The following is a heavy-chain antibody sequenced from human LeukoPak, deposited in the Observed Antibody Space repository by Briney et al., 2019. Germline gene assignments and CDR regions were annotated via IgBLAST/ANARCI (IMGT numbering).Heavy chain of an antibody. V-gene: IGHV3-48*03. D-gene: IGHD3-22*01. CDR2: ISVCAATI. J-gene: IGHJ6*02. Sequence: GGPLRLSCAPCGHHLGQYEVIGVRQARGEGREGIGHISVCAATIFYGHSVEGRFTISRDYAKNSLFVQMNSLRGGDAAIYYFAKDFPHHYETSHGMDLWGQGTTVTVS. CDR1: GHHLGQY. CDR3: AKDFPHHYETSHGMDL.